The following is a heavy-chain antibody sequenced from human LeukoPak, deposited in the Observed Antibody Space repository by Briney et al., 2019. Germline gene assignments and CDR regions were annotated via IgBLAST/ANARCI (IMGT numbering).Heavy chain of an antibody. CDR1: GGSISSSNW. Sequence: PSETLSLTCAVSGGSISSSNWWSWIRQPAGKGLEWIGRIYTSGSTNYNPSLKSRVTMSVDTSKNQFSLKLSSVTAADTAVYYCARDALIHYDILTGYYKGAFDIWGQGTMVTVSS. J-gene: IGHJ3*02. CDR2: IYTSGST. V-gene: IGHV4-4*07. D-gene: IGHD3-9*01. CDR3: ARDALIHYDILTGYYKGAFDI.